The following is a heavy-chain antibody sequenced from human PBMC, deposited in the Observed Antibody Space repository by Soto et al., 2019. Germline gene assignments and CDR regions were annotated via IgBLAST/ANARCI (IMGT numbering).Heavy chain of an antibody. V-gene: IGHV3-7*01. CDR1: GFIFNDYW. CDR2: IKEDGSEK. Sequence: EVQLVESGGGLVQPGGSLRLSCVASGFIFNDYWISWVRQVPGKGLEWVANIKEDGSEKEYADSVKGRFTISRDNAKNLVDLQMNSLGAEDTAVYFCARDRPGGYFDYWGQGTLVTVSS. J-gene: IGHJ4*02. CDR3: ARDRPGGYFDY. D-gene: IGHD3-16*01.